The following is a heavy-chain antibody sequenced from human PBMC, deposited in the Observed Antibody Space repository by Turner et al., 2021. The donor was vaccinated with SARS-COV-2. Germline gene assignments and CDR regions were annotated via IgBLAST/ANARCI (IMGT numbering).Heavy chain of an antibody. D-gene: IGHD5-18*01. J-gene: IGHJ4*02. CDR1: GYTFTSYD. Sequence: QVHLVQSGAQVKRPGASVKVSCKASGYTFTSYDINWVRQATGQGLEWMGWMNPNSGNTGYAQKFQGRVTMTRNTSISTAYMELSSLRSEDTAVYYCARTFTAMVRVDYWGQGTLVTVSS. CDR2: MNPNSGNT. CDR3: ARTFTAMVRVDY. V-gene: IGHV1-8*01.